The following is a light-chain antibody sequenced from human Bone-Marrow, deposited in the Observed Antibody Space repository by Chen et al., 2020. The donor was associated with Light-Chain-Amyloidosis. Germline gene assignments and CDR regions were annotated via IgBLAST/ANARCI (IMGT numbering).Light chain of an antibody. J-gene: IGKJ4*01. Sequence: DIQMPQSQSYLSASVGDRVNITCRASQSISSYLNWYQQNAGKAPKILIYAASSLQSGVPSRFSGSGSGTDFTLTISSLQPEDFATYYCKQSYSTHPTFGGGPKVEIK. V-gene: IGKV1-39*01. CDR1: QSISSY. CDR3: KQSYSTHPT. CDR2: AAS.